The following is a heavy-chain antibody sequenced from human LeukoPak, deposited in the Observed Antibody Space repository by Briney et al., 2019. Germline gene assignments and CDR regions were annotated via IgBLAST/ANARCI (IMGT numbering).Heavy chain of an antibody. J-gene: IGHJ4*02. CDR1: GLTFSTYG. D-gene: IGHD1-14*01. Sequence: PGRPLRLSCTASGLTFSTYGMHWLRQAPGKALEGVATIWYDGSNIYYADSVKGRFTISRDNSKNTLYLQMNSLRAADTAVYYCARYNRNLLADYWGQGTLVTVSS. V-gene: IGHV3-33*01. CDR3: ARYNRNLLADY. CDR2: IWYDGSNI.